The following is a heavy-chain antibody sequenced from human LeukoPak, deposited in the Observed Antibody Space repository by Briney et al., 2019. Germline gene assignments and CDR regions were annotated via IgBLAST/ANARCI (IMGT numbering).Heavy chain of an antibody. D-gene: IGHD1-26*01. CDR1: GFTFSYYY. V-gene: IGHV3-11*01. J-gene: IGHJ4*02. CDR3: ARESLDLSGSYDY. CDR2: ISSSGSTI. Sequence: GGPLRLSCAASGFTFSYYYLSWIRQARGKGVVGFLYISSSGSTIYYADSVKGRFTISRDNAKNSLYLQMNSLRAEDTAVYYCARESLDLSGSYDYWGQGTLVTVSS.